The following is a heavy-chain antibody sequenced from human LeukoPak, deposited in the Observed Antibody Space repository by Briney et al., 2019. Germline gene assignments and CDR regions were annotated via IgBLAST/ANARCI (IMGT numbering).Heavy chain of an antibody. V-gene: IGHV4-34*01. J-gene: IGHJ4*02. CDR3: ARSYYYDSSPTLGY. D-gene: IGHD3-22*01. Sequence: SETLSLTCAVYGGSFSGYYWSWIRQPPGKGLEWIGEINHSGSTNYNPSLKSRVTISVDTSKNQFSLKLSSVTAADTAVYYCARSYYYDSSPTLGYWGQGTLVTVSS. CDR2: INHSGST. CDR1: GGSFSGYY.